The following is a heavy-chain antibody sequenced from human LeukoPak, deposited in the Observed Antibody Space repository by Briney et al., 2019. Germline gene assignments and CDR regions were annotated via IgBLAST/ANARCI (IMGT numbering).Heavy chain of an antibody. Sequence: ASVKVSCKASGYTFTGYYMHWVRQAPGQGLEWMGWINPNSGGTNYAQKFQGRVTMTRDTSISTAYMELSRLRSDDTAVYYSARGGVRNAPPNFDYWGQGTLVTVSS. CDR2: INPNSGGT. CDR3: ARGGVRNAPPNFDY. CDR1: GYTFTGYY. V-gene: IGHV1-2*02. D-gene: IGHD1-1*01. J-gene: IGHJ4*02.